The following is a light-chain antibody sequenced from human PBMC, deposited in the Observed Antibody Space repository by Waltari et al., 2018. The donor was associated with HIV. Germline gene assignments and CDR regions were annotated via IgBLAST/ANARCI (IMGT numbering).Light chain of an antibody. Sequence: SALTPPASVSGSPGQSITIYCTGTSRDVGSYHVVSWYQQHPGKSPKLKIYEDNKRPSGVSNRFSGSKAGNTASLTISGLQAEDEADYSCCSYAGSSTWVFGGGTKLTVL. CDR3: CSYAGSSTWV. CDR1: SRDVGSYHV. J-gene: IGLJ3*02. V-gene: IGLV2-23*01. CDR2: EDN.